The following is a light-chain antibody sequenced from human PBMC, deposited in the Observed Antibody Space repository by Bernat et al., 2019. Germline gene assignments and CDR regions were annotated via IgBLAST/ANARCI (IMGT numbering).Light chain of an antibody. CDR3: AAWDDSRSSPV. CDR2: RNT. CDR1: SSNIGSNY. V-gene: IGLV1-47*01. Sequence: QSVLTHLPSPSGTLGQRVTIPCSGSSSNIGSNYAYWYQQLLGTPPKLLIYRNTQRPSGAPDRFSGSKSCTSASLAISGLRSEDEADYYCAAWDDSRSSPVFGGGTQLTVL. J-gene: IGLJ7*01.